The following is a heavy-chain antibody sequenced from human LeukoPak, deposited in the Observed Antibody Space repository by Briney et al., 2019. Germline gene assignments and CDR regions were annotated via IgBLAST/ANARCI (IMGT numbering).Heavy chain of an antibody. Sequence: PSETLSLTCTVSGHSISSGDYWGWVRQPPGKGLEWVSYISSSSSTIYYADSVKGRFTISRDNAKNSLYLQMNSLRAEDTAVYYCARVSEGATYCSGGSCYWHYYYMDVWGKGTTVTVSS. D-gene: IGHD2-15*01. CDR3: ARVSEGATYCSGGSCYWHYYYMDV. CDR2: ISSSSSTI. J-gene: IGHJ6*03. CDR1: GHSISSGD. V-gene: IGHV3-48*01.